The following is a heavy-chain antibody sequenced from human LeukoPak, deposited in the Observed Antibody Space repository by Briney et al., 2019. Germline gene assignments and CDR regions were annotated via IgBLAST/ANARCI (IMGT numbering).Heavy chain of an antibody. V-gene: IGHV4-61*01. CDR3: ARDKDAFDI. CDR2: IYYSGST. Sequence: SETLSLTCTVSGGSLSSGSYYWRWLRQSPGKGLEWIGYIYYSGSTNYNPSLKSRVTISVDTSKNQFSLKLSSVTAADTAVYYCARDKDAFDIWGQGTMVTVSS. CDR1: GGSLSSGSYY. J-gene: IGHJ3*02.